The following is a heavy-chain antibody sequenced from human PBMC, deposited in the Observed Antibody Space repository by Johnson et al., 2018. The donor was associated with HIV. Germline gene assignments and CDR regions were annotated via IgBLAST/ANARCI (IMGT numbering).Heavy chain of an antibody. J-gene: IGHJ3*02. CDR3: ARDLTYYNFWMGYWGDAFDI. D-gene: IGHD3-3*01. CDR1: GFTFSNYV. V-gene: IGHV3-23*04. CDR2: ITGSGGST. Sequence: EVQLVESGGGLVQSGGSLRLSCAASGFTFSNYVMSWVRQAPGKGLEWVSSITGSGGSTYYADSVKGRFTISRDNSKNTLYLQMNSLITEYTAGYYCARDLTYYNFWMGYWGDAFDIWGQGTMVTVSS.